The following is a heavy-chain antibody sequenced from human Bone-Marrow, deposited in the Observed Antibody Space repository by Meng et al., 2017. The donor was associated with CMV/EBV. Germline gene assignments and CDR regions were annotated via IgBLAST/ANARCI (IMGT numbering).Heavy chain of an antibody. Sequence: KVSCKGSGYSFTSYWIGWVRQMPGKGLEWMGIIYPGDSDTRYSPSFQGQVTISADKSISTAYLQWSSLKASDTAMYYCARSHYYDSSGYYSFYYYVMDVWAQGTTVTVSS. V-gene: IGHV5-51*01. D-gene: IGHD3-22*01. J-gene: IGHJ6*02. CDR2: IYPGDSDT. CDR1: GYSFTSYW. CDR3: ARSHYYDSSGYYSFYYYVMDV.